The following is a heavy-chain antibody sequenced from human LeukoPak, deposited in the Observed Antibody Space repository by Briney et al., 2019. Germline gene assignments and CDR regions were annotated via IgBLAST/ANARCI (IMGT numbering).Heavy chain of an antibody. CDR3: ARGHRPTLRFLEWSHRRWFDP. Sequence: ASVKVSCKASGYTFTGYYMHWVRQAPGQGLEWMGWINPNSGCTNYAQKFQGWVTMTRDTSISTAYMELSRLRSEDTAVYYCARGHRPTLRFLEWSHRRWFDPWGQGTLVTVSS. D-gene: IGHD3-3*01. CDR1: GYTFTGYY. J-gene: IGHJ5*02. V-gene: IGHV1-2*04. CDR2: INPNSGCT.